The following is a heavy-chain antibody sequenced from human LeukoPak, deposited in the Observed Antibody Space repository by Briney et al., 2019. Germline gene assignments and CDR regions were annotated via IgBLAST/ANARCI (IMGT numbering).Heavy chain of an antibody. CDR1: GFTVINNH. D-gene: IGHD2-21*02. CDR3: VRYCGGDCLDAFDI. Sequence: GGSLRLSCAVSGFTVINNHMTWVRQAPGKGLEWVSLIYSGGNTYYADSVKGRFTISRDTSKNTVYLQMNSLRADDTAVYYCVRYCGGDCLDAFDIWGQGKVVTVS. V-gene: IGHV3-53*01. J-gene: IGHJ3*02. CDR2: IYSGGNT.